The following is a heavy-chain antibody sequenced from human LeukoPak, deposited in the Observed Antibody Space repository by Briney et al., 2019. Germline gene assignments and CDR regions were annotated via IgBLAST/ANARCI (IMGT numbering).Heavy chain of an antibody. V-gene: IGHV5-51*01. J-gene: IGHJ4*02. CDR3: ARPYGGESDY. Sequence: GESLKISCKGSGYRFNAYWIAWVRQMPGKGLEWMGIIYPGDSDTTYSPSFQGQVTISADKSISTAYLQWSSLKASDTAMYYCARPYGGESDYWGQGTLVTVSS. CDR2: IYPGDSDT. D-gene: IGHD4-23*01. CDR1: GYRFNAYW.